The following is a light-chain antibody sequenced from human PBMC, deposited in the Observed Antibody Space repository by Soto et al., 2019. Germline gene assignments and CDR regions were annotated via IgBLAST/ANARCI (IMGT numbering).Light chain of an antibody. CDR1: SSNIGAGYD. CDR2: GNT. CDR3: QSYDSSLSGSRV. Sequence: QPVLTQPPSVSGAPGQRVTISCTGSSSNIGAGYDVHWYQQLPGKAPKLLIYGNTNRPSGVPDRFSGSKSGTSASLAITGLQAEDEADYYCQSYDSSLSGSRVFGTGTKLTVL. V-gene: IGLV1-40*01. J-gene: IGLJ1*01.